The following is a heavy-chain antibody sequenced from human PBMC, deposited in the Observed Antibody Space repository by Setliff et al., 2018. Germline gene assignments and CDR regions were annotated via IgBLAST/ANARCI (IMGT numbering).Heavy chain of an antibody. CDR1: GYTFTSYG. CDR3: ARDVGTSSFEVATMILVAATDAFDI. D-gene: IGHD3-22*01. J-gene: IGHJ3*02. Sequence: ASVKVSCKASGYTFTSYGISWGRQAPGQGLEWMGWISAYNGNTKYAQKLQGRVTMTTDTSTSTAYMERRSLRSDDTAVYYCARDVGTSSFEVATMILVAATDAFDIWGQGTMVTVSS. CDR2: ISAYNGNT. V-gene: IGHV1-18*01.